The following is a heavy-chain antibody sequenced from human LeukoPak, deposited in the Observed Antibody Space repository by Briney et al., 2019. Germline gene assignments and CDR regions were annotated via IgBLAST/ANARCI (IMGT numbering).Heavy chain of an antibody. CDR2: ISGSGGST. V-gene: IGHV3-23*01. CDR3: AKAPAAGAEYFQH. CDR1: GFTFSSYA. J-gene: IGHJ1*01. Sequence: HPGGSLRLSCAASGFTFSSYAMSWVRQAPGKGLEWASAISGSGGSTYYADSVKGRFTISRDNSKNTLYLQLNSLRAEDTAVYYCAKAPAAGAEYFQHWGQGTLVTVSS. D-gene: IGHD2-2*01.